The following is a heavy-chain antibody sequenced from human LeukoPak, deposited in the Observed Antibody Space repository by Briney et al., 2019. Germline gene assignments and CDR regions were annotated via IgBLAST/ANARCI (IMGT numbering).Heavy chain of an antibody. D-gene: IGHD3-10*01. CDR1: GFTFSSYW. CDR3: AKDMSFGDSNFDY. Sequence: GSLRLSCAASGFTFSSYWMHWVRQAPGKGLVWVSRINSAGSTTAYADSVKGRFTISRDNAKNTLYLQMNSLRAEDTAVYYCAKDMSFGDSNFDYWGQGTLVTVSS. J-gene: IGHJ4*02. CDR2: INSAGSTT. V-gene: IGHV3-74*01.